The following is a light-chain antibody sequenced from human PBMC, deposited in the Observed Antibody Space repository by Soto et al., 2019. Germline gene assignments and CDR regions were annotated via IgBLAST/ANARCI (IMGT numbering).Light chain of an antibody. Sequence: EIVFTQSPGTLSLSPGETATLSCRASQSVSSSYLAWYQQKPGQAPRLLICGASSRATGIPDRFSGSGSGTDFTLTISRLEPEDFAMYYCQKYGRSPWKFGQGTKVDIK. CDR3: QKYGRSPWK. CDR1: QSVSSSY. CDR2: GAS. V-gene: IGKV3-20*01. J-gene: IGKJ1*01.